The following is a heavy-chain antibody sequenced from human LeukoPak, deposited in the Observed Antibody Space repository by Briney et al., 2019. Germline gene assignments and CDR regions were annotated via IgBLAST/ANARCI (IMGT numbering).Heavy chain of an antibody. CDR2: INHSGST. D-gene: IGHD5-18*01. J-gene: IGHJ6*03. Sequence: PSETLSLTCAVYGGSFSGYYWSWIRQPPGKGLEWIGEINHSGSTNYNPSLKSRVTISVDTSKNQFSLKLSSVTAADTAVYYCARAYQGYSYGYGYYYYMDVWGKGTAVTVSS. CDR1: GGSFSGYY. CDR3: ARAYQGYSYGYGYYYYMDV. V-gene: IGHV4-34*01.